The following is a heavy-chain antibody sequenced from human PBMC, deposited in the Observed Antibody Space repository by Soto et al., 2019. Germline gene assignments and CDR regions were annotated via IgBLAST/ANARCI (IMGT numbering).Heavy chain of an antibody. D-gene: IGHD3-16*01. J-gene: IGHJ4*02. CDR2: IDPSDSQT. V-gene: IGHV5-10-1*01. CDR3: TKGATSPFDS. CDR1: GYSFAGYW. Sequence: PGESLKISCKGSGYSFAGYWITWVRQMPGKGLEWMGRIDPSDSQTYYSPSFRGHVTISAAKSITTVFLQWSSLKASDTAIYYCTKGATSPFDSWGQGTRVTVSS.